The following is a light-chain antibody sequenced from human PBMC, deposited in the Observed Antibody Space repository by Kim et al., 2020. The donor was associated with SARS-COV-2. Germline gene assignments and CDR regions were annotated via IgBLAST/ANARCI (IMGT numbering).Light chain of an antibody. CDR1: KLGDKY. CDR2: QYN. J-gene: IGLJ1*01. V-gene: IGLV3-1*01. CDR3: QAWDSGSYV. Sequence: SYELTQPPSVSVSPGQTASITCSGDKLGDKYVSWYQQKPGQSPVLPIYQYNTRPSGIPERFSGSNSESSATLTISGTQAMDEADYYCQAWDSGSYVFGTG.